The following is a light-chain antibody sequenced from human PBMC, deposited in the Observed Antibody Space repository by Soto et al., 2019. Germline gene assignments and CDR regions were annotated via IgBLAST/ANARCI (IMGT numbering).Light chain of an antibody. J-gene: IGKJ1*01. CDR2: AAS. V-gene: IGKV3-20*01. CDR1: QSVDSKD. Sequence: EIVLTQSPGTLSLSPGEIATLSCRASQSVDSKDLAWYQQRPGQAPRILIFAASSRATGIPDRFSGSGSGTDFTLTISRLEPEDSAVYYCQQYGSSPTWTFGQGTKVDIK. CDR3: QQYGSSPTWT.